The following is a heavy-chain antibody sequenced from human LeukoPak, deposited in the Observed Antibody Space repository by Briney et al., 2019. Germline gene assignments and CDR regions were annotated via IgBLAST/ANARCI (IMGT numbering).Heavy chain of an antibody. CDR1: GFTVSSNY. D-gene: IGHD3-22*01. CDR2: IYSGGST. CDR3: ARGDSSGYSKVFAY. V-gene: IGHV3-53*01. Sequence: GGSLRLSCVASGFTVSSNYMSWVRQAPGKGLEWVSVIYSGGSTFYADSVKGRFTISRDNSKNTLYLQMNSLRAEDTAVYYCARGDSSGYSKVFAYWGQGTLVTVSS. J-gene: IGHJ4*02.